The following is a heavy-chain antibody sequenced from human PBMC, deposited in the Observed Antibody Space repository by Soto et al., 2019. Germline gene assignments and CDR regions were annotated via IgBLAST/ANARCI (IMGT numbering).Heavy chain of an antibody. CDR3: ARGIATGQLDN. CDR2: INPDNGNT. Sequence: QVQLVQSGAEVKKPGASVKISCKASGYTFTRYTMNWVRQAPGQRLEWMGWINPDNGNTKSSQKFQDRVIITRDTSASTAYIDLSSLRSEDTAVYYCARGIATGQLDNWGQGTLVTVSS. V-gene: IGHV1-3*01. J-gene: IGHJ4*02. D-gene: IGHD2-2*01. CDR1: GYTFTRYT.